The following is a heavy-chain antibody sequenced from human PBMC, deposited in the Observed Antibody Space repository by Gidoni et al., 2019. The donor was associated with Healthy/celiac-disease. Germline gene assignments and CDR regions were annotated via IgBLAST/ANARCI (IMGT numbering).Heavy chain of an antibody. CDR2: ISSSGSTI. J-gene: IGHJ4*02. Sequence: QVQLGESGGGLVKPGGSLRLSCAASGFTFSDCYMSWIRQAPGKGLEWVSYISSSGSTIYYAASVTGRFTLSRDTAKNSLYLQMNSLRAEATAVYYCASFQIRIQLWFFFDYWGQGTLVTVSS. CDR1: GFTFSDCY. CDR3: ASFQIRIQLWFFFDY. D-gene: IGHD5-18*01. V-gene: IGHV3-11*01.